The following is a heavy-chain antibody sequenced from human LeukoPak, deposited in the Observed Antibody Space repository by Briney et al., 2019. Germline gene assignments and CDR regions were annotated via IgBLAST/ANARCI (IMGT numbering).Heavy chain of an antibody. J-gene: IGHJ6*02. V-gene: IGHV4-61*01. Sequence: SETLSLTCTVSGRSVSSGSYSWSWLPQPPGKGLEWFGYIDYSGSTNYNPSLKSRVTISVDTSKNQFSLKLSSVTAADTAVYYCASGGWLQSAGYYYYYGMDVWGQGTTVTVSS. CDR2: IDYSGST. D-gene: IGHD5-24*01. CDR3: ASGGWLQSAGYYYYYGMDV. CDR1: GRSVSSGSYS.